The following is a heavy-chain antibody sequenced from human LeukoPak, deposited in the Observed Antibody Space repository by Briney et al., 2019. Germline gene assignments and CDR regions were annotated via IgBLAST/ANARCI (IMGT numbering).Heavy chain of an antibody. CDR3: ARLGLYTSSWHRYYYFDY. V-gene: IGHV4-34*01. CDR2: INHSGST. D-gene: IGHD6-13*01. CDR1: GGSFNDYS. J-gene: IGHJ4*02. Sequence: SETLSLTCGVHGGSFNDYSWTWIRQSPGKGLEWIGEINHSGSTSYNPSLKSRFTMSVDAFKNQFSLRLSSVTAADTAVYYCARLGLYTSSWHRYYYFDYWGQGTLVTVSS.